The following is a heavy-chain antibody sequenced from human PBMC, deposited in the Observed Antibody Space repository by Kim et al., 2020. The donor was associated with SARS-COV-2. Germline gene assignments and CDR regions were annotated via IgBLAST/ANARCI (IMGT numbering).Heavy chain of an antibody. CDR1: GGSISSYY. Sequence: SETLSLTCTVSGGSISSYYWSWIRQPPGKGLEWIGYIYYSGSTNYNPSLKSRVTISVDTSKNQFSLKLSSVTAADTAVYYCARLSFRGQNGGAFDIWGQGTMVTVSS. D-gene: IGHD3-10*01. CDR2: IYYSGST. V-gene: IGHV4-59*08. CDR3: ARLSFRGQNGGAFDI. J-gene: IGHJ3*02.